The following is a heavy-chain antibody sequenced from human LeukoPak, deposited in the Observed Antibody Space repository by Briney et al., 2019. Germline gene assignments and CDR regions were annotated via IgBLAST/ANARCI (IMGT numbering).Heavy chain of an antibody. Sequence: ASVKVSCKASGGTFSSYAISWVRQAPGQGLEWMGGIIPVFGTANYAQKFQGRVTITTDESTSTAYMKLSSLRSEDTAVYYCARRSAAAGTSWFDPWGQGTLVTVSS. CDR3: ARRSAAAGTSWFDP. CDR2: IIPVFGTA. CDR1: GGTFSSYA. J-gene: IGHJ5*02. D-gene: IGHD6-13*01. V-gene: IGHV1-69*05.